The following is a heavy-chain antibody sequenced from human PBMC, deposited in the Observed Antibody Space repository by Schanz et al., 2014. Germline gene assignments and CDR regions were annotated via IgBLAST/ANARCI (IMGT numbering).Heavy chain of an antibody. V-gene: IGHV1-46*03. CDR1: GYTFTSYY. CDR2: INPSVGNT. Sequence: QVQLVQSGAEVKKPGASVKVSCEASGYTFTSYYIHWFRQAPGQGLEWMGLINPSVGNTNYAQKCRGRVTMSRDTSTSTVYMELSGLRSEDTAVYFGARGPSTGAFDIWGQGTMVTVSS. J-gene: IGHJ3*02. CDR3: ARGPSTGAFDI.